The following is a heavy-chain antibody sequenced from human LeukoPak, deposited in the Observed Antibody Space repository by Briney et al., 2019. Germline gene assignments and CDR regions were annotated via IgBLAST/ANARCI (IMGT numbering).Heavy chain of an antibody. CDR1: GYTFTRNW. D-gene: IGHD1-26*01. Sequence: GESLKISCKTSGYTFTRNWVGWVRQMPGKGLEWMGIIYPGDSDTRYSPSFQGQVTMSVDKAISTAYLEWSSLKASDTAIYYCARIVPIVGATTVDYWGQGTLVTVSS. V-gene: IGHV5-51*01. CDR3: ARIVPIVGATTVDY. CDR2: IYPGDSDT. J-gene: IGHJ4*02.